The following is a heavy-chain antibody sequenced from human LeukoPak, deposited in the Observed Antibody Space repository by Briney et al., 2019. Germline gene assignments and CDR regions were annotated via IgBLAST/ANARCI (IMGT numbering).Heavy chain of an antibody. CDR2: LNADGNSI. CDR1: GFTFSSYW. CDR3: AGAYSAYDPFDY. Sequence: GRSLRLSCAPSGFTFSSYWMHWVPHAPGKGLVRGSRLNADGNSITYADSVRGRFTISRDNGKNTVHLQMNSLRVEDTAIYFCAGAYSAYDPFDYWGQGILVTVSS. J-gene: IGHJ4*02. D-gene: IGHD5-12*01. V-gene: IGHV3-74*01.